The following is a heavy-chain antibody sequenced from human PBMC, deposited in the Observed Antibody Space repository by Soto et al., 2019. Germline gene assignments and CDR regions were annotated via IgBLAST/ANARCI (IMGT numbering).Heavy chain of an antibody. J-gene: IGHJ6*02. CDR2: IIPIFGTA. D-gene: IGHD1-26*01. V-gene: IGHV1-69*12. Sequence: QVQLVQSGAEVKKPGSSVKVSCKASGGTFSSYAISWVRQAPGQGLEWMGGIIPIFGTANYAQKFQGRVTITADDSTSTAYMELSSLRSEDTAVYYCARDPGDGGSYLPYWYYGMDVWGQGTTVTVSS. CDR3: ARDPGDGGSYLPYWYYGMDV. CDR1: GGTFSSYA.